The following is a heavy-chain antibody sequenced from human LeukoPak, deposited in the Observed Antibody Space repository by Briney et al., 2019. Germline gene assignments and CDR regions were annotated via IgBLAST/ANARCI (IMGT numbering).Heavy chain of an antibody. CDR1: GYTFTGYY. V-gene: IGHV1-2*02. D-gene: IGHD3-22*01. CDR3: ARDQTHYYDSSGYYYELDY. J-gene: IGHJ4*02. CDR2: INPNSGGT. Sequence: GASVKVSCKASGYTFTGYYMHWVRQAPGQGLEWMGWINPNSGGTNYAQKFQGRVTMTRDTSISTAYMELSRLRSDDTAVYYCARDQTHYYDSSGYYYELDYWGQGTLVTVSS.